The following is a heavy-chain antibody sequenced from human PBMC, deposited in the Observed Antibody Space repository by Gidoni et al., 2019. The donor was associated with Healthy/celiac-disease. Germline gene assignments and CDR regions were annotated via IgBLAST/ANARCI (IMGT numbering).Heavy chain of an antibody. CDR2: IYQSGST. V-gene: IGHV4-4*02. Sequence: QVQLQQSRPELVKPSRTLSLTSAVSGGSISSSTWWSWVRQPPGKGLEWIGEIYQSGSTNYNPSLKSRVTISVDKSKNQFSLKLGSVTAADTAVYYCAREDYGETANWFDPWGQGTLVTVSS. CDR1: GGSISSSTW. CDR3: AREDYGETANWFDP. J-gene: IGHJ5*02. D-gene: IGHD4-17*01.